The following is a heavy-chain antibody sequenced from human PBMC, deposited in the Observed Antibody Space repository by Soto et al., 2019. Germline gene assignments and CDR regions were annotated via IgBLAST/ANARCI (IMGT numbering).Heavy chain of an antibody. Sequence: PGGSLRLSCAASGFTFSDYYMSWIRQAPGKGLEWVSYISSSGSTIYYADSVKGRFTISRDNAKNSLYLQMNSLRAEDTAVYYCARDYRNYYYYYYMDVWGKGTTVTVSS. CDR1: GFTFSDYY. J-gene: IGHJ6*03. CDR3: ARDYRNYYYYYYMDV. CDR2: ISSSGSTI. V-gene: IGHV3-11*01. D-gene: IGHD4-4*01.